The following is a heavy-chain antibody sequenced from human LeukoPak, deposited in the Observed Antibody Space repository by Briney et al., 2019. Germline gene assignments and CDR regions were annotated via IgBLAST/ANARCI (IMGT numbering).Heavy chain of an antibody. J-gene: IGHJ3*02. CDR3: ARNGDGVGYSNSYDASDI. CDR1: GGTFSSYA. V-gene: IGHV1-69*13. CDR2: IIPIFGTA. D-gene: IGHD4-11*01. Sequence: SVKVSFKASGGTFSSYAISWVRQAPGQGLEWMGGIIPIFGTANYAQKFQGRVTITADESTSTAYMELSSLRSEDTAVYYCARNGDGVGYSNSYDASDIWGQGTMVTVSS.